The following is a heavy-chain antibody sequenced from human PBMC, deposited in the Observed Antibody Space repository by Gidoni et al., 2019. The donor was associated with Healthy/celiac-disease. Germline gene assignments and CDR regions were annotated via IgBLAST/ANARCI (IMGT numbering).Heavy chain of an antibody. CDR3: ARMGQWLVRDWFDP. CDR2: INHSGST. Sequence: QVQLQQWGAGLLKPSETLSLTCAVYGGSFSGYYWSWIRQPPGKGLEWIGEINHSGSTNYNPSLKSRVTISVDTSKNQFSLKLSSVTAADTAVYYCARMGQWLVRDWFDPWGQGTLVTVSS. CDR1: GGSFSGYY. J-gene: IGHJ5*02. V-gene: IGHV4-34*01. D-gene: IGHD6-19*01.